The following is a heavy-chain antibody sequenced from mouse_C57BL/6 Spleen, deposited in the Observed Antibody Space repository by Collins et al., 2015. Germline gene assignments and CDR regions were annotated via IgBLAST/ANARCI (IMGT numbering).Heavy chain of an antibody. V-gene: IGHV2-2*01. CDR3: ARIGSSWYFDV. CDR1: GFSLTSYG. Sequence: QVQLKQSGPGLVQPSQSLSITCTVSGFSLTSYGVHWVRQSPGKGLEWLGVIWSGGSTDYNAAFISRLSISKDNSKSQVFFKMNSLQADDTAIYYCARIGSSWYFDVWGTGTTVTVSS. CDR2: IWSGGST. J-gene: IGHJ1*03. D-gene: IGHD1-3*01.